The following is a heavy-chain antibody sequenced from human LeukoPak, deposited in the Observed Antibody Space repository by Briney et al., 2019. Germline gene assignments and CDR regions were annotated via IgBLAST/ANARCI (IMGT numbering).Heavy chain of an antibody. CDR3: ARRGGWYEGSGWFDP. V-gene: IGHV5-51*01. CDR1: GYSFTSYW. Sequence: GESLKISCKGSGYSFTSYWIGWVRQMPGKGLEWMGIIYPGDSGTRYSPSFQGQVTISADKSISTAYRQWSSLKASGTAMYYCARRGGWYEGSGWFDPWGQGTLVTVSS. D-gene: IGHD6-19*01. CDR2: IYPGDSGT. J-gene: IGHJ5*02.